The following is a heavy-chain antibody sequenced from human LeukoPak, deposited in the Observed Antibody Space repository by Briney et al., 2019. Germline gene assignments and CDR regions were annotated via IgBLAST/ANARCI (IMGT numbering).Heavy chain of an antibody. Sequence: SETLSLTCTVSGGSISINDFYWNWIRQPPGKGLEWIGYIYYTGGTYYNPSLESRVTMSVDRSKNQFSLKLSSVTAADTAVYYCARALNPYSSSWYRRDYWGQGTLVTVSS. CDR1: GGSISINDFY. CDR3: ARALNPYSSSWYRRDY. V-gene: IGHV4-30-4*01. CDR2: IYYTGGT. J-gene: IGHJ4*02. D-gene: IGHD6-13*01.